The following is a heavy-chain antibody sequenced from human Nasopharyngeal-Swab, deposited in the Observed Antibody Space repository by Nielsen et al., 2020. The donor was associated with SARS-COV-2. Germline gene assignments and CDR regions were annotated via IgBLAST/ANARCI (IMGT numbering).Heavy chain of an antibody. Sequence: ASVKVSCKASGYTFIDYYMHWVRQAPGEGLEYMGRINPHSGDTNFAQKFQGRVTVTRDTSLNTAYMELSSLRFDDTAVYYCARDDGDVPGMTGSGPPGGYWGQGTLVTVSS. CDR1: GYTFIDYY. CDR3: ARDDGDVPGMTGSGPPGGY. V-gene: IGHV1-2*06. CDR2: INPHSGDT. J-gene: IGHJ4*02. D-gene: IGHD1-14*01.